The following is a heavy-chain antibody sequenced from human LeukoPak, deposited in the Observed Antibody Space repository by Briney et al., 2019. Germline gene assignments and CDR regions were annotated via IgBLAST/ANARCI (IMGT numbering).Heavy chain of an antibody. Sequence: ASVKVSCKASGYTFTSYYMHWVRQAPGQGLEWMGIINPSGGSTSYAQKFQGRVTMTRDTSTSTVYMEPSSLRSEDTAVYYCARAPVHCSSTSCYIGYYYYYMDVWGKGTTVTVSS. D-gene: IGHD2-2*02. J-gene: IGHJ6*03. CDR1: GYTFTSYY. V-gene: IGHV1-46*01. CDR2: INPSGGST. CDR3: ARAPVHCSSTSCYIGYYYYYMDV.